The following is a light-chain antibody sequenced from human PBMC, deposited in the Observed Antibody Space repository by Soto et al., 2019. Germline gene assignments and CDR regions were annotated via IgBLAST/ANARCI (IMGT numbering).Light chain of an antibody. V-gene: IGLV1-44*01. CDR3: AAWDDSLNGLV. CDR1: SSNIGSQP. Sequence: QSVLTQPPSASGTPGQRVTVSCSGSSSNIGSQPVNWYQQLPGTAPKLLIYTNTLRPSGVPDRFSGSKSGTSASLAISGLQSEDEADYYCAAWDDSLNGLVFGGGTTLTVL. CDR2: TNT. J-gene: IGLJ2*01.